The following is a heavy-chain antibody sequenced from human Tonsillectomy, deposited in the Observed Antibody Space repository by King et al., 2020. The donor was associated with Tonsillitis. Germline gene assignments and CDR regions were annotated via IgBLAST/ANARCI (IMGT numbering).Heavy chain of an antibody. V-gene: IGHV4-39*07. CDR1: GGSISSNSHY. CDR3: ARLRWYPNSYYFAY. D-gene: IGHD4-23*01. CDR2: VYYSGST. Sequence: LQLQESGPGLVKPSETLSLTCTVSGGSISSNSHYWGWIRQPPGKGLEWIASVYYSGSTFYTPSLKSRVTISIDTSKNQFSLNLTSVSAAATAVYFCARLRWYPNSYYFAYWGQGALVSVSS. J-gene: IGHJ4*02.